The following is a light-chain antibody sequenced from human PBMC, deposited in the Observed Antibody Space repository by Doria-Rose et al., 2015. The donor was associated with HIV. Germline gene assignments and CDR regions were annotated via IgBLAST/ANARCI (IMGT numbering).Light chain of an antibody. V-gene: IGKV3-20*01. CDR2: DGS. CDR1: QSFSSTY. Sequence: VLTQSPGTLSLSPGERATLSCRASQSFSSTYLAWSQQIPGQAQSLLIYDGSTKATGIPDRFSASGSGTDFTLTINRLEPEDFALYYCHQYGTSWTFGQGTKVEI. J-gene: IGKJ1*01. CDR3: HQYGTSWT.